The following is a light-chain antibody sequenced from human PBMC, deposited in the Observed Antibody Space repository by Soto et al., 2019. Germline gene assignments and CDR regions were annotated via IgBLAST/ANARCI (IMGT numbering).Light chain of an antibody. CDR1: QGVTTN. V-gene: IGKV3-15*01. Sequence: EIVMTQSPDILSVSPGERATLSCRAGQGVTTNFAWYQQKSGQSPRLLIYDVSIRATGVPARFSGTGSETDFTLTISGLQSEDSEVYFCQQYNNWPYSLGQGTRLEI. J-gene: IGKJ5*01. CDR2: DVS. CDR3: QQYNNWPYS.